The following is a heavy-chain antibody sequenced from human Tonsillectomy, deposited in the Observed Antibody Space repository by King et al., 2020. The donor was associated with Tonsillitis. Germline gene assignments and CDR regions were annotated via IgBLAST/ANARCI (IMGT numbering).Heavy chain of an antibody. Sequence: VQLVESGAEVKKPGESLKISCKGSGYSFTTYWIGWVRQMPGKGLEWMGIIYPDDSDTRYSPSFQGQVTISADKSISTAYLQWSSLKASDTAMYYCARQVGSSSSVYYYYMDVWGKGTTVTVSS. CDR2: IYPDDSDT. CDR1: GYSFTTYW. J-gene: IGHJ6*03. D-gene: IGHD6-6*01. CDR3: ARQVGSSSSVYYYYMDV. V-gene: IGHV5-51*01.